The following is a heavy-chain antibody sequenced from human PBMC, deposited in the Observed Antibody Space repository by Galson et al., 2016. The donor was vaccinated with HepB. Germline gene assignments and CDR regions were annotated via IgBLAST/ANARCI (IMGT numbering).Heavy chain of an antibody. CDR3: VRQDFGYYGGDV. CDR1: GFTLSSYG. J-gene: IGHJ6*04. D-gene: IGHD3-10*01. CDR2: IWFDGTKK. V-gene: IGHV3-33*01. Sequence: SLRLSCAASGFTLSSYGFHWVRQAPGKGLEWVAVIWFDGTKKDYVDSVKGRFIISRDNSKNTLYLQMNSLRAEDTSTYYCVRQDFGYYGGDVWGKGTTVTVAS.